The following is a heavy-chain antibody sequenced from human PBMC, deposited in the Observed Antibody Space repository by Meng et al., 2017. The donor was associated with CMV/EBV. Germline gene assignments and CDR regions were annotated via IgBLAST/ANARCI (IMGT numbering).Heavy chain of an antibody. CDR1: GYRFSDHY. CDR2: IYPNSGGT. D-gene: IGHD1-1*01. J-gene: IGHJ4*02. Sequence: GQPGQTGAEVKSPGASVKVSCQTSGYRFSDHYMHWVRQAPGQGLEWMGWIYPNSGGTHYAQKFQDRVTMTRDTSISTVYMELSRLTSDDTTVYYCVRDHNWGPDYWGQGTLVTVSS. CDR3: VRDHNWGPDY. V-gene: IGHV1-2*02.